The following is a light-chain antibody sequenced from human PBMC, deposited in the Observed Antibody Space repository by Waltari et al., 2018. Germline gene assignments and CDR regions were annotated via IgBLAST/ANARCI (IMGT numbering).Light chain of an antibody. CDR3: QQYDNLPYT. CDR2: DAS. CDR1: QDISNY. V-gene: IGKV1-33*01. Sequence: DIQMTQSPSSLSASVGDRVTITCPASQDISNYLNWYQHKPGKAPKLLIYDASNLETGVPSRFSGSGSGTDFTFTISSLQPEDIATYYCQQYDNLPYTFGQGTKLEIK. J-gene: IGKJ2*01.